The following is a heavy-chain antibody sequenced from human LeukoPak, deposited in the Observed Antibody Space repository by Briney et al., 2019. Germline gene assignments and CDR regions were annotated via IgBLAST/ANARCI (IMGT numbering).Heavy chain of an antibody. Sequence: PGGSLRLSCAASGFTFSSYEMNWVRQAPGKGLEWVSYISSSGSTIYYADSVKGRFTISRDNAKNSLYLQMNSLRAEDTAVYYCARQNYPDMTTAPWGQGTLVTVSS. V-gene: IGHV3-48*03. J-gene: IGHJ5*02. D-gene: IGHD4-17*01. CDR2: ISSSGSTI. CDR1: GFTFSSYE. CDR3: ARQNYPDMTTAP.